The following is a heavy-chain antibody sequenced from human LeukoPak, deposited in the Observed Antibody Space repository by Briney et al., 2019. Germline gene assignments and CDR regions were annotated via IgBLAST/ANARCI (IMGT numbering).Heavy chain of an antibody. CDR2: ISGNGDAT. V-gene: IGHV3-23*01. CDR3: ARDQWLADY. CDR1: GFIFRSYT. Sequence: GGSLRLSCAASGFIFRSYTMSWVRQAPGKGLQWVATISGNGDATYYADSVKGRFTISRDNSESTLHLQMNSLRAEDTAVYFCARDQWLADYWGQGTLVTVSS. J-gene: IGHJ4*02. D-gene: IGHD6-19*01.